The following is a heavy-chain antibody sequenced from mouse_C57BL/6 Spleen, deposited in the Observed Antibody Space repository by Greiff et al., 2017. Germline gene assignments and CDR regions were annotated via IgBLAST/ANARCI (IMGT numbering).Heavy chain of an antibody. V-gene: IGHV3-6*01. J-gene: IGHJ2*01. D-gene: IGHD1-1*01. CDR2: ISYDGSN. CDR1: GYSITSGYY. Sequence: EVQLQESGPGLVKPSQSLSLTCSVTGYSITSGYYWNWIRQFPGNKLEWMGYISYDGSNNYNPSLKNRISITRDTSKNQFFLKLNSVTTEDTATYYCARGGGYYYGSRGDYFDYWGQGTTLTVSS. CDR3: ARGGGYYYGSRGDYFDY.